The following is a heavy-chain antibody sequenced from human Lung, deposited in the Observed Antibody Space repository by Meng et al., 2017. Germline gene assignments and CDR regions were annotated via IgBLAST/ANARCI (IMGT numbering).Heavy chain of an antibody. CDR3: ARDGTGLAARSASGY. CDR1: GYTFTSDG. J-gene: IGHJ4*02. D-gene: IGHD6-6*01. V-gene: IGHV1-18*01. Sequence: QVQLVQSGAEVKKPVASAKVSCKDSGYTFTSDGISWVRQAPGQGLEWMGWISAYNGNTNYAQKLQGRVTMTTDTSTSTAYMELRSLRSDDTAVYYCARDGTGLAARSASGYWGQGTLVTVSS. CDR2: ISAYNGNT.